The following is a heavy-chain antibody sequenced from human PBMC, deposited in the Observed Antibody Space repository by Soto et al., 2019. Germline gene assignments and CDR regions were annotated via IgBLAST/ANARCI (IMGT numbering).Heavy chain of an antibody. CDR3: AKDQTRAGATFGY. CDR1: GFPFRSYG. V-gene: IGHV3-30*18. D-gene: IGHD1-26*01. Sequence: PGGSLRLSCAASGFPFRSYGMHWVRQSPGKGLEWAAVISYDGSNKYYADSVKGRFTISRDSSKNTLYLQMSSLRAEDTAVYYCAKDQTRAGATFGYWGQGTLVTVSS. CDR2: ISYDGSNK. J-gene: IGHJ4*02.